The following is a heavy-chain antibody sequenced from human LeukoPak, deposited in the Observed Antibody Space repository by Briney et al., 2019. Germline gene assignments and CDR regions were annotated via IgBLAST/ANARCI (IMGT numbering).Heavy chain of an antibody. CDR1: GYTFTSDG. J-gene: IGHJ4*02. CDR2: IRAYNGNT. V-gene: IGHV1-18*01. D-gene: IGHD3-9*01. CDR3: AREGNYYDILTGFFDY. Sequence: ASVKLSCKASGYTFTSDGISWVRPAPGQGLESMCFIRAYNGNTNYAQKLQVRVTMTTDTSTSIAYMELRSLRSDDTAVYCCAREGNYYDILTGFFDYWGQGTLVTVSS.